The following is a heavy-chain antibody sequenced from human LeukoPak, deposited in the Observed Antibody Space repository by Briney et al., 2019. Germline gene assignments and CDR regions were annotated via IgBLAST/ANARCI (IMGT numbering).Heavy chain of an antibody. J-gene: IGHJ4*02. D-gene: IGHD5-24*01. CDR3: ARDAGVDGWRWLQSYYFDY. CDR2: IYSGGST. Sequence: GGSLRLSCAASGFTVSSNYMSWVRLAPGKGLECVSVIYSGGSTYYADSVKGRFTISRDNSKNTLYLQVNSLRAEDTAVYYCARDAGVDGWRWLQSYYFDYWGQGTLVTVSS. V-gene: IGHV3-53*01. CDR1: GFTVSSNY.